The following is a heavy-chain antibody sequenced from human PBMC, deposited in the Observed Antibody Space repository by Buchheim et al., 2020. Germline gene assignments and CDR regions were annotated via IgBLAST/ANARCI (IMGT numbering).Heavy chain of an antibody. CDR1: GFTFSSYS. CDR2: ISSSSSTI. D-gene: IGHD1-7*01. V-gene: IGHV3-48*01. Sequence: EVQLVESGGGLVQPGGSLRLSCAASGFTFSSYSMNWVRQAPGKGLEWVSYISSSSSTIYYADSVKGRFTISRDNAKNSLYLQMNSLRAEDTAVYYCARGRELELRRNWYFDLWGRGTL. CDR3: ARGRELELRRNWYFDL. J-gene: IGHJ2*01.